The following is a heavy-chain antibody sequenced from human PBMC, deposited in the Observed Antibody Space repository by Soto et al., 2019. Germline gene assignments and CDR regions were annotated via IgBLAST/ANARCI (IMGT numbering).Heavy chain of an antibody. CDR3: ARGPPTVTRAFDY. CDR1: GGSVSSGSYY. J-gene: IGHJ4*02. D-gene: IGHD4-17*01. CDR2: IYYSGST. V-gene: IGHV4-61*01. Sequence: QVQLQESGPGLVKPSETLSLTCTVSGGSVSSGSYYWSWIRQPPGKGLEWIGYIYYSGSTNYNPSLTSRVTISVDTSKNQFSLKLSSVTAADTAVYYCARGPPTVTRAFDYWGQGTLVTVSS.